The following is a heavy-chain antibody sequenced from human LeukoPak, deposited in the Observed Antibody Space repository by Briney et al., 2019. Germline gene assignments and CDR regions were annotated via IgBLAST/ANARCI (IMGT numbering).Heavy chain of an antibody. CDR3: TREVRSAWASFDP. D-gene: IGHD1-26*01. CDR2: IHYSARI. J-gene: IGHJ5*02. CDR1: DYSISSGYY. Sequence: SETLSLTCTVSDYSISSGYYWGWIRQPPGKGLEWIGSIHYSARIYYNPSLKSRLTISPDTSKNQFSLKLTSVTAADTAVYYCTREVRSAWASFDPWGQGTLVIVSS. V-gene: IGHV4-38-2*02.